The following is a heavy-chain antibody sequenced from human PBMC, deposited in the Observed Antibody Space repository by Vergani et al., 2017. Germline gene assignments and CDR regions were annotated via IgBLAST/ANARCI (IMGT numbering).Heavy chain of an antibody. Sequence: QVQLQESGPGLVKPSQTLSLNCTVSGGSISSGGYYWSWIRQHPGKGLEWIGYIYYSGSTYYNPSLKSRVTISVDTSKNQFSLKLSSVTAADTAVYYCARGVVXAAAIRYGLGYFDLWGRGTLVTVSS. CDR1: GGSISSGGYY. CDR3: ARGVVXAAAIRYGLGYFDL. CDR2: IYYSGST. J-gene: IGHJ2*01. D-gene: IGHD2-2*01. V-gene: IGHV4-31*03.